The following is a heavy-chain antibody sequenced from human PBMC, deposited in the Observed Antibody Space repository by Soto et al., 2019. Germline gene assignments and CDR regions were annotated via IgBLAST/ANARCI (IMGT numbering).Heavy chain of an antibody. CDR1: GGSISSSNW. CDR2: IYHSGST. J-gene: IGHJ4*02. CDR3: ARVLSAGWYIEY. D-gene: IGHD6-19*01. Sequence: SDTLSLTCAVSGGSISSSNWWSWVRQPPGKGLEWIGEIYHSGSTFYNSSLKNRVTISLDNSKNQFSLKLSSVTAADTAVYYCARVLSAGWYIEYWGQGALVTV. V-gene: IGHV4-4*02.